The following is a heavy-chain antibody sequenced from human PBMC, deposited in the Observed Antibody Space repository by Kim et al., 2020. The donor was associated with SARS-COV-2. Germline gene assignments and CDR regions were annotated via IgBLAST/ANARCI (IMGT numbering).Heavy chain of an antibody. Sequence: KLQGRVTMTTDTSTSTAYMELRSLRSDDTAVYYCARDRDYSSSSLTYFDYWGQGTLVTVSS. V-gene: IGHV1-18*01. D-gene: IGHD6-6*01. J-gene: IGHJ4*02. CDR3: ARDRDYSSSSLTYFDY.